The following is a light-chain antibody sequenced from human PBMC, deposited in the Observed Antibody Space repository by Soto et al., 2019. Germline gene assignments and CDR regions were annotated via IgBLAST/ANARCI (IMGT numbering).Light chain of an antibody. CDR2: DAS. CDR3: QQYNTYST. CDR1: RTIRNW. V-gene: IGKV1-5*01. Sequence: DIHMTQSPATLSASVLDIVTITSLASRTIRNWLAWYQQKPGKAPNPLIYDASSLKSGVPARFSGSGSGTEFTLTISSLQTDDFATYYCQQYNTYSTFGKGTRLEIK. J-gene: IGKJ5*01.